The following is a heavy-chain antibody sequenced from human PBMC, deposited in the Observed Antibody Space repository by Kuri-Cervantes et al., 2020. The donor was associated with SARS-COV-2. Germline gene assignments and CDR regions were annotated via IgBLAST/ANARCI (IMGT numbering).Heavy chain of an antibody. V-gene: IGHV3-73*01. CDR3: RTLMDY. D-gene: IGHD2-8*01. CDR2: IRGKANNYAT. CDR1: GFMFSASA. J-gene: IGHJ4*02. Sequence: ESLKISCEVSGFMFSASAIHWVRQASGKGLEWVGRIRGKANNYATAYAASVKGRFTISRDNSKKMAYLQINSLKNVDTAVYYCRTLMDYWGQGALVTVSS.